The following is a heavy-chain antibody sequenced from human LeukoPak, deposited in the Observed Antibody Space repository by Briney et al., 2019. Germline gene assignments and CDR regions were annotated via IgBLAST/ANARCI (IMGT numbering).Heavy chain of an antibody. Sequence: GGSLRLSCAASGFTFSSYAMSWVRQAPGKGLEWVSAISGSGGSTYYADSVKGRFTISRDDSMNTLYLQMNSLRAEDAAIYYCAKAGSIKFDYWGQGTLVTVSS. CDR2: ISGSGGST. CDR1: GFTFSSYA. J-gene: IGHJ4*02. D-gene: IGHD1-26*01. V-gene: IGHV3-23*01. CDR3: AKAGSIKFDY.